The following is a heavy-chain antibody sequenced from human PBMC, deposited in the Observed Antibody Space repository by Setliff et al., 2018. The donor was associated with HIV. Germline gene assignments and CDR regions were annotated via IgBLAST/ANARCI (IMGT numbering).Heavy chain of an antibody. D-gene: IGHD6-6*01. CDR3: ARGITPPTRQGYYYMDV. CDR2: VYYSGQD. CDR1: GGSISDFPYY. J-gene: IGHJ6*03. Sequence: SETLSLTCSVSGGSISDFPYYWAWIRQPPDKGLEWIGRVYYSGQDDHNPSLTRRLTISVDTSNNQFSLSLTSVTAADTAIYYCARGITPPTRQGYYYMDVWGKGTTVTVSS. V-gene: IGHV4-39*07.